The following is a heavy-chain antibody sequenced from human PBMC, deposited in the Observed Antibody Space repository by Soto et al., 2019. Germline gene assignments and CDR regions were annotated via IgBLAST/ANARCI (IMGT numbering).Heavy chain of an antibody. CDR3: ASTIGTDDLRFLEWLNYFDY. CDR2: ISGSGGST. J-gene: IGHJ4*02. D-gene: IGHD3-3*01. V-gene: IGHV3-23*01. Sequence: EVQLLESGGGLVQPGGSLRLSCAASGFTFSSYAMSWVRQAPGKGLEWVSAISGSGGSTYYADSVKGRFTISRDNSKNTLYLQMNSLRAEDTAVYYCASTIGTDDLRFLEWLNYFDYWGQGTLVTVSS. CDR1: GFTFSSYA.